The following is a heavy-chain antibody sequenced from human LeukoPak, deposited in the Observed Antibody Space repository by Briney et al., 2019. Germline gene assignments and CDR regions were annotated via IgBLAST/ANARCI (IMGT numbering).Heavy chain of an antibody. J-gene: IGHJ6*03. D-gene: IGHD3-3*01. CDR1: GGSISSGSYY. CDR3: ARGARPVLRFLEWLSDYMDV. Sequence: PSETLSLTCTVSGGSISSGSYYWSWIRQPAGKGLEWIGRIYTSRSTNYNPSLKSRVTISVDTSKNQFSLKLSSVTAADTAVYYCARGARPVLRFLEWLSDYMDVWGKGTTVTVSS. CDR2: IYTSRST. V-gene: IGHV4-61*02.